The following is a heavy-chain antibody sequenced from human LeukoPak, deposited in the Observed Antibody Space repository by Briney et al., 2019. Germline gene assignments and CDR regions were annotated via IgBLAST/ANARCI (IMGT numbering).Heavy chain of an antibody. J-gene: IGHJ6*03. V-gene: IGHV4-4*07. D-gene: IGHD2-2*01. CDR3: ARDRGSTSNYYYYYMDV. CDR1: GGSISSYY. Sequence: PSETLSLTCTVSGGSISSYYWSWIRQPAGKGLEWIGRTYTSGSTNYNPSLKSRVTMSVDTSKNQFSLKLSSVTAADTAVYYCARDRGSTSNYYYYYMDVWGKGTTVTVSS. CDR2: TYTSGST.